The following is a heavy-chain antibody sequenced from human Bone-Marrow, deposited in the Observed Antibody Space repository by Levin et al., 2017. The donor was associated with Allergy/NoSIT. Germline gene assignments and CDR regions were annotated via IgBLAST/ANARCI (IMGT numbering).Heavy chain of an antibody. Sequence: SVKVSCKSSGCTXXSXAVHXXXXXXXXGLEWMGGIIPMSGTTNFAQNFRDRVTITADEATSTAHMELTSLTSGDTAFYYCATTRVSGSYYNLALPFAYWGQGSLVTVSS. D-gene: IGHD3-10*01. CDR3: ATTRVSGSYYNLALPFAY. CDR1: GCTXXSXA. V-gene: IGHV1-69*13. J-gene: IGHJ4*02. CDR2: IIPMSGTT.